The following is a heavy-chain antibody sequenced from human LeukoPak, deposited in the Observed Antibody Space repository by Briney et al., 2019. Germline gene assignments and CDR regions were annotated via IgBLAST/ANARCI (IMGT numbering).Heavy chain of an antibody. CDR3: ATLGDIVVVPAAISGLDNWFDP. D-gene: IGHD2-2*02. CDR2: ISYDGSNK. V-gene: IGHV3-30*03. CDR1: GFTFSSYG. Sequence: GRSLRLSCAASGFTFSSYGMHWVRQAPGKGLEWVAVISYDGSNKYYADSVKGRFTISRDNSKNTLYLQMNSLRAEGTAVYYCATLGDIVVVPAAISGLDNWFDPWGQGTLVTVSS. J-gene: IGHJ5*02.